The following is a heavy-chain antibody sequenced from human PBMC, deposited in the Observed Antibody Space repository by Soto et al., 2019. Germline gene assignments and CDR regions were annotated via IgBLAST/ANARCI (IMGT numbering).Heavy chain of an antibody. CDR2: IYYSGST. J-gene: IGHJ3*02. V-gene: IGHV4-59*08. CDR1: GGSISSYY. Sequence: SETLSLTCTVSGGSISSYYWSWIRQPPGKGLEWIGYIYYSGSTNYNPSLKSRVTISVDTSKNQFSLKLSSGTAADTAVYYCARLSRELLAFDIWGQGTMVTVSS. D-gene: IGHD1-26*01. CDR3: ARLSRELLAFDI.